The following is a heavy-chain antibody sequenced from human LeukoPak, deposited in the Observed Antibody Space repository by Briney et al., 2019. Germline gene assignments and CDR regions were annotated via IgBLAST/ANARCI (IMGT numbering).Heavy chain of an antibody. V-gene: IGHV3-48*02. Sequence: GGSLRLSYAAYGFTFSNYAMNWVRQAPGKGLEWVTYISSSSSTIYYADSMKGRFTISRDNAKNSLYLQMNSLRDEDTAVYYCKGSSWYNYYYMDVWGKGTTVTVSS. J-gene: IGHJ6*03. CDR3: KGSSWYNYYYMDV. D-gene: IGHD6-13*01. CDR2: ISSSSSTI. CDR1: GFTFSNYA.